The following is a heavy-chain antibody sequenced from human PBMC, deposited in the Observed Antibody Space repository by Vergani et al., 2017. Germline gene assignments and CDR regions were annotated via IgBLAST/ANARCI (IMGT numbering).Heavy chain of an antibody. J-gene: IGHJ3*02. CDR2: IYYSWRT. D-gene: IGHD2-2*01. CDR3: ARDRLGYCSSTSCSQDAFDI. V-gene: IGHV4-31*03. Sequence: QVQLQESGPGLVKPSQTLSLTCTVSGGSISSGGYYWSWIRQHPGKGLEWIGYIYYSWRTYYNPSLKSRVTISVDTSKNQFSLKRSSVTAADTAVYYCARDRLGYCSSTSCSQDAFDIWGQGTMVTVSS. CDR1: GGSISSGGYY.